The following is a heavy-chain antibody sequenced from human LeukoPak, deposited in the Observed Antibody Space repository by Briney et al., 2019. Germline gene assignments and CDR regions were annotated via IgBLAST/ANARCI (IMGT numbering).Heavy chain of an antibody. Sequence: GASVKVSCKASGYTFTSYAISWVRQAPGQGLEWMGWINPNSGGTNYAQKFQGRVTMTRDTSISTAYMELSRLRSDDTAVYYCARVRVDYYDSSGYWEGLDAFDIWGQGTMVTVSS. J-gene: IGHJ3*02. CDR1: GYTFTSYA. V-gene: IGHV1-2*02. D-gene: IGHD3-22*01. CDR2: INPNSGGT. CDR3: ARVRVDYYDSSGYWEGLDAFDI.